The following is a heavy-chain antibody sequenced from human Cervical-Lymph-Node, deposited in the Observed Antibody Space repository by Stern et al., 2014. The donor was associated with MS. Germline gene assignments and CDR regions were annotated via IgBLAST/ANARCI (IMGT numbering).Heavy chain of an antibody. J-gene: IGHJ4*02. CDR3: ARDLSSRPRLLEF. CDR1: GGSVSSDFYY. D-gene: IGHD2-2*01. Sequence: QVQLQESGPGLVKPSETLSLICTVSGGSVSSDFYYWNWIRQTPGKGLEWIGQIYYSGSTSYNPSLKSRVSISVDKSKNQLSLKVNSVTAADTAVYYCARDLSSRPRLLEFWGQGTLVTVSS. V-gene: IGHV4-61*01. CDR2: IYYSGST.